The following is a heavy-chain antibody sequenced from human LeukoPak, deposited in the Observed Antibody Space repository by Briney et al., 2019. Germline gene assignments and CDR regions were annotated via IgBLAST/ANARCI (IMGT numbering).Heavy chain of an antibody. V-gene: IGHV4-39*01. J-gene: IGHJ6*04. D-gene: IGHD3-10*01. CDR1: GGSISSSSYY. CDR3: ARPLWFGGSLGDV. CDR2: IYYSGST. Sequence: SETLSLTCTVSGGSISSSSYYWGWIRQPPGKGLEWIGSIYYSGSTYYNPSLKSRVTISVDTSKNQFSLKLSSVTAADTAVYYCARPLWFGGSLGDVWGKGTTVTISS.